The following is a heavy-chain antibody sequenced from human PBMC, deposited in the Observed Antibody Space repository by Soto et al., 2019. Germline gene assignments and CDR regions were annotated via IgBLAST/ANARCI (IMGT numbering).Heavy chain of an antibody. CDR1: GTSFSDYY. CDR2: INQSGST. Sequence: SDTLSLTCAVSGTSFSDYYWSWIRQPPGKGLEWIGEINQSGSTNYNPSLKSRVTISVDTSKNQFSLNLSSVTAADTAVYYCARERRVGMEYRSSRMPVW. V-gene: IGHV4-34*01. J-gene: IGHJ6*01. D-gene: IGHD1-1*01. CDR3: ARERRVGMEYRSSRMPV.